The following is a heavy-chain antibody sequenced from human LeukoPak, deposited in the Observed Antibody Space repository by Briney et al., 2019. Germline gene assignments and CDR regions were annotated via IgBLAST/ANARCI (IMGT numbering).Heavy chain of an antibody. D-gene: IGHD4-11*01. CDR2: IYTSGST. CDR3: ARGRGGLYRVTTSDYYYYYYMDV. CDR1: GGSISSGSYY. Sequence: SETLSLTCTDSGGSISSGSYYWSWIRQPAGKGLEWIGRIYTSGSTNYNPSLKSRVTISVDTSKNQFSLKLSSVTAADTAVYYCARGRGGLYRVTTSDYYYYYYMDVWGKGTTVTVSS. J-gene: IGHJ6*03. V-gene: IGHV4-61*02.